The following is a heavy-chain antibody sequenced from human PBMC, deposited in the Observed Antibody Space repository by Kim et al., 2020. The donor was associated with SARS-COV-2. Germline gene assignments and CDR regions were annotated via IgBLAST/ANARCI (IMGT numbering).Heavy chain of an antibody. CDR2: IYYSGST. J-gene: IGHJ4*02. CDR3: ARRNSYGPPTFDY. CDR1: GGSISSYY. Sequence: SETLSLTCTVSGGSISSYYWSWIRQPPGKGLEWIGYIYYSGSTNYNPSLKSRVTISVDTSKNQFSLKLSSVTAADTAVYYCARRNSYGPPTFDYWGQGTLVPVSS. D-gene: IGHD5-18*01. V-gene: IGHV4-59*08.